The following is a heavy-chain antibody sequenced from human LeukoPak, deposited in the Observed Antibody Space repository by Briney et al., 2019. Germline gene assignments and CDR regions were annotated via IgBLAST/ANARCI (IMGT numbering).Heavy chain of an antibody. CDR2: INPNSGGT. Sequence: ASVKVSCKASGYTFTGYYMHWVRQAPGQGLEWMGWINPNSGGTNYAQKFQGRVTMTRDTSISTAYMELSRLRSDDTTVYYCARVPMVRSRIDEYYFDYWGQETLVTVSS. CDR1: GYTFTGYY. V-gene: IGHV1-2*02. J-gene: IGHJ4*02. D-gene: IGHD3-10*01. CDR3: ARVPMVRSRIDEYYFDY.